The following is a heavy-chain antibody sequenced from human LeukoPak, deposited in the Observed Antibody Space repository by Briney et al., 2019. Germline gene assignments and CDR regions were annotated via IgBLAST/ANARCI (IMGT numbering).Heavy chain of an antibody. V-gene: IGHV4-34*01. CDR3: AGRGYSGYELDY. J-gene: IGHJ4*02. CDR1: GGSFSGYY. Sequence: PSETLSLICAVYGGSFSGYYWSWIRQPPGKGLEWIGEINHSGSTNYNPSLKSRVTISVDTSKNQFSLKLSSVTAADTAVYYCAGRGYSGYELDYWGQGTLVTVSS. CDR2: INHSGST. D-gene: IGHD5-12*01.